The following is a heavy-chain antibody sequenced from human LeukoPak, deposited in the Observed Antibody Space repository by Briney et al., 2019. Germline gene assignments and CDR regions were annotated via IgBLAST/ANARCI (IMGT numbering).Heavy chain of an antibody. Sequence: SVKVSCKASGGTFSSYAISWVRQAPGQGLEWMGGIIPIFGTANYAQKFQGRVTITADESTSTAYMELSSLRSEDTAVYYCARDPRILEWSSPKGYYYMDAWGKGTTVTVSS. D-gene: IGHD3-3*01. CDR2: IIPIFGTA. CDR3: ARDPRILEWSSPKGYYYMDA. V-gene: IGHV1-69*13. CDR1: GGTFSSYA. J-gene: IGHJ6*03.